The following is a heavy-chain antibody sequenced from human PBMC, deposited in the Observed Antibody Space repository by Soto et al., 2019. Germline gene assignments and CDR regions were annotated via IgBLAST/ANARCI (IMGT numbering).Heavy chain of an antibody. CDR1: GGSISSGHYY. CDR2: IYYSGST. J-gene: IGHJ6*02. V-gene: IGHV4-30-4*01. CDR3: ARGQYGMVLSGLDV. D-gene: IGHD3-10*01. Sequence: SETLSLTCTVSGGSISSGHYYWSWIRQPPGKGPEWIGYIYYSGSTYYNPSLQSRLTMSVVTSKNQFSLRLSSVTAADTAVYYRARGQYGMVLSGLDVWGQGTTVTVSS.